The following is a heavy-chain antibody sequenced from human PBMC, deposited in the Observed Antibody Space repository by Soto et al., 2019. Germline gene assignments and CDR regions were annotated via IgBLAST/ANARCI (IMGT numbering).Heavy chain of an antibody. CDR3: ARERIHVTWDY. CDR2: ISYDGSNK. D-gene: IGHD3-10*01. J-gene: IGHJ4*02. V-gene: IGHV3-30-3*01. Sequence: QVQLVESGGGVVQPGRSLRLSCAASGFTFSSYAMHWVRQAPGKGLEWVAVISYDGSNKYYADSVKGRFTISRDNSKNTLYLQMNSLRAEDTAVYYCARERIHVTWDYWGQGTLVTVSS. CDR1: GFTFSSYA.